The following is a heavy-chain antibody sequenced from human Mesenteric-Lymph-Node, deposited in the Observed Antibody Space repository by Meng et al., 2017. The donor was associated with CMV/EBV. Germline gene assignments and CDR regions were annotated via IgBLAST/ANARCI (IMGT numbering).Heavy chain of an antibody. J-gene: IGHJ6*02. CDR3: ARSLVVLIRNYAIDV. CDR2: ISGSGGST. Sequence: GGSLRLSCAASGFTFSSYAMSWVRQSPGKGLEWVSAISGSGGSTYYADSVRGRFTISRDNSKNTLFLQMNSLTAEDTAVYYCARSLVVLIRNYAIDVWGQGTTVTVSS. D-gene: IGHD2-2*01. CDR1: GFTFSSYA. V-gene: IGHV3-23*01.